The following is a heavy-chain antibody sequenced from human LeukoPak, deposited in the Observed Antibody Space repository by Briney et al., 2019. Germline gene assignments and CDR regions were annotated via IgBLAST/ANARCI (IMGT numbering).Heavy chain of an antibody. CDR1: GGSISSSSYY. CDR3: ARHGGGGWFDP. V-gene: IGHV4-39*01. CDR2: IYYSGST. J-gene: IGHJ5*02. D-gene: IGHD3-3*01. Sequence: SETLSLTCTVSGGSISSSSYYWGWIRQPPGKGLEWIGSIYYSGSTYYNPSLKNRVTISVDTSKNQFSLKLSSVTAADTAVYYCARHGGGGWFDPWGQGTLVTVSS.